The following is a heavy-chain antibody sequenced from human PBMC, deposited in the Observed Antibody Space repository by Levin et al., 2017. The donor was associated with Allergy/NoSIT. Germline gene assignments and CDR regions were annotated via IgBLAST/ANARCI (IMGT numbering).Heavy chain of an antibody. Sequence: SCEASGFIFSTSWMNWVRQAPRRGLEWVANINQDGSQKRYVDSVKGRFTISRDNAKNSLYLQMNSLRAEDTAVYYCASWGSGAYYNYWGQGTLVTVSS. CDR3: ASWGSGAYYNY. V-gene: IGHV3-7*01. D-gene: IGHD3-16*01. J-gene: IGHJ4*02. CDR2: INQDGSQK. CDR1: GFIFSTSW.